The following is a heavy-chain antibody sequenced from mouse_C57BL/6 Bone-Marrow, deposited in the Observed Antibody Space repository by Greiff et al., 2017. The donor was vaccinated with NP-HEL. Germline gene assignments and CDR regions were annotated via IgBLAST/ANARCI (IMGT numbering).Heavy chain of an antibody. CDR2: INYDGSST. CDR1: GFTFRDYY. J-gene: IGHJ4*01. V-gene: IGHV5-16*01. CDR3: AREGGLRRRTYAMDY. D-gene: IGHD2-4*01. Sequence: EVHLVGSEGGLVQPGSSMKLSCTASGFTFRDYYMAWVRQVPEKGLEWVANINYDGSSTYYLDSLKSRFIISRDNAKNILYLQMSSLKSEDTATYYCAREGGLRRRTYAMDYWGQGTSVTVSS.